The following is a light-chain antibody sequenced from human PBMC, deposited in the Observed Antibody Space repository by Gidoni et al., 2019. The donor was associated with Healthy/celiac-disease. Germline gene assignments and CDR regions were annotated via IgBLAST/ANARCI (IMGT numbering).Light chain of an antibody. CDR1: KLGDKY. J-gene: IGLJ1*01. Sequence: SYALTQPPSVSVSPRQTASITCSGDKLGDKYACWYQQKPGQSPVLVIYQDNKRPSGIPERFSGSNSGNTATLTISGTQAMDEADYYCQAWDSSTGVFGTGTKVTVL. CDR2: QDN. V-gene: IGLV3-1*01. CDR3: QAWDSSTGV.